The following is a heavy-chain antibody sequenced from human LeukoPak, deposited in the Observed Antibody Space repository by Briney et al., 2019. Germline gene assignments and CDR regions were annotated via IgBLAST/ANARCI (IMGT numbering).Heavy chain of an antibody. CDR2: FDPEDGET. CDR1: GYTLTELS. Sequence: ASVKVSCKVSGYTLTELSMHWVRQAPGKGLEWKGGFDPEDGETIYAQKFQGRITMTEDTSTDTAYMELSSLRSEDTAVYYCATDTSRFLEWYCKLDVWGQGTTVTVSS. D-gene: IGHD3-3*01. V-gene: IGHV1-24*01. CDR3: ATDTSRFLEWYCKLDV. J-gene: IGHJ6*02.